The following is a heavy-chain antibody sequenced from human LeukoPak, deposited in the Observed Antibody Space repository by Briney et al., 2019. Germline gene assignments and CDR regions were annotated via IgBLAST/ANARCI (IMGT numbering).Heavy chain of an antibody. D-gene: IGHD4-17*01. CDR2: ITSGGAP. CDR3: ARDPNADYIGAFEF. Sequence: PGGSLRLSCAASGFTFSNYAVRWVRQAPGQGLEWVSAITSGGAPRYADAVKSRFTIYSDNSKNTLSLQMNSLRPAGTAPYFCARDPNADYIGAFEFWGRGTVVTVSS. CDR1: GFTFSNYA. J-gene: IGHJ3*01. V-gene: IGHV3-23*01.